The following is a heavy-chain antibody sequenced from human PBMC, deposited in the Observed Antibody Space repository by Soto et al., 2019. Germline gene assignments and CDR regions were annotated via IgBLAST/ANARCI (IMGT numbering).Heavy chain of an antibody. CDR3: AREPRYGENWFDP. D-gene: IGHD4-17*01. V-gene: IGHV4-31*03. Sequence: QVQLQESGPGLVKPSQTLSLTCTVSGYSINSDDYYWSWIRQHPGKGLEWIGYIYYSGSTFYNPSLKSRVTISVDTSKNQFSLKLRSVTAADTAVYYCAREPRYGENWFDPWGQGTLVTVSS. CDR1: GYSINSDDYY. CDR2: IYYSGST. J-gene: IGHJ5*02.